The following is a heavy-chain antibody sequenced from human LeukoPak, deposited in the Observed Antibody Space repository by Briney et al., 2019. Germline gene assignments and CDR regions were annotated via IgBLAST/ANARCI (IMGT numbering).Heavy chain of an antibody. V-gene: IGHV1-2*02. CDR3: ARGLGYCSGGSCYFGAFDI. CDR2: INPNSGGT. D-gene: IGHD2-15*01. J-gene: IGHJ3*02. Sequence: GASVKVSCKASGYTFTGYYMHWVRQAPGQGLEWMGWINPNSGGTNYAQKFQGRVTMTRDTSISTAYMELSRLRSDDTAVYYCARGLGYCSGGSCYFGAFDIWGQGTMVTASS. CDR1: GYTFTGYY.